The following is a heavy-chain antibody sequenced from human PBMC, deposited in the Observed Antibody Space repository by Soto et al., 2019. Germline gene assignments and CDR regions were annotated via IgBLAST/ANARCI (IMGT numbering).Heavy chain of an antibody. CDR2: IYHSGST. Sequence: QLQLQESGSGLVKPSQTLSLTCAVSGGSISSGGYSWSWIRQPPGKGLEWIGYIYHSGSTYYNPSLKSRVTISLDRSKKQFSLKLSSVTAAETAVYYCSRGMTTVTTLDYWGQGTLVTVSS. CDR1: GGSISSGGYS. J-gene: IGHJ4*02. D-gene: IGHD4-17*01. CDR3: SRGMTTVTTLDY. V-gene: IGHV4-30-2*01.